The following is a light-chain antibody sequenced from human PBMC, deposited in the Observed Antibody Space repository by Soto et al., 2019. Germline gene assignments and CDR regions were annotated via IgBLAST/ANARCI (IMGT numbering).Light chain of an antibody. CDR1: QSISSGY. CDR2: GAS. V-gene: IGKV3-20*01. CDR3: QQYGSSPRT. J-gene: IGKJ1*01. Sequence: EIVLTQSPGTLSLSPGARATLSCRASQSISSGYLAWYQQKPGQAPRLLIHGASSRATGIPDRFSGSGSGTDFTLTIIRLEPEDFAVYYCQQYGSSPRTFGQGTKVEIK.